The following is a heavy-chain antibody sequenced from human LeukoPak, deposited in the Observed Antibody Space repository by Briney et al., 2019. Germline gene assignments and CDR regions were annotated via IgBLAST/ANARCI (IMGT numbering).Heavy chain of an antibody. CDR2: ISAYNGNT. CDR3: ARGDKQLLFNRNKGGFDP. CDR1: GYTFTIYG. V-gene: IGHV1-18*01. Sequence: ASVKVSYKASGYTFTIYGISWVGQAPGQGGEWMGWISAYNGNTNYAQKLQGRVTMTTDTSTSTAYMELRSLRSDDTAVYYCARGDKQLLFNRNKGGFDPWGQGALVTVSS. D-gene: IGHD1-14*01. J-gene: IGHJ5*02.